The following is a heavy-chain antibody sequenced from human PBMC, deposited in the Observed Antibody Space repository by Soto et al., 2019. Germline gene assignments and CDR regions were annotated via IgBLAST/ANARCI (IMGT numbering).Heavy chain of an antibody. CDR3: ARDLPSGIAVAGP. D-gene: IGHD6-19*01. CDR2: INPNSGGT. Sequence: ASVKVSCKASGYTFTGYYMHWVRQAPGQGLEWMGWINPNSGGTNYAQKFQGRVTMTRDTSISTAYMELSRLRSDDTAVYYCARDLPSGIAVAGPWGQGTLVTVSS. CDR1: GYTFTGYY. J-gene: IGHJ5*02. V-gene: IGHV1-2*02.